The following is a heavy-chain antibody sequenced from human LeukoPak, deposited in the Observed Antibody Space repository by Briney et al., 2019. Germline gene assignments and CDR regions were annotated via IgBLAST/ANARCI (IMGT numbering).Heavy chain of an antibody. D-gene: IGHD2-21*02. CDR3: ARSAKCGGDCYADALDV. CDR1: GFTFSSYW. Sequence: PGGSLRLSCAASGFTFSSYWMHWVRQVPGKGLVWVSHISPDGKTTGYANSVKGRFTISRDNAKNSLYLQMNSLRAEDTAVYFCARSAKCGGDCYADALDVWGQGTLVTVSS. CDR2: ISPDGKTT. J-gene: IGHJ3*01. V-gene: IGHV3-74*01.